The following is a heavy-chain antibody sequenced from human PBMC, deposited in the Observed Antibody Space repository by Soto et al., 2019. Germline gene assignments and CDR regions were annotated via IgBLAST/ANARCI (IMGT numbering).Heavy chain of an antibody. Sequence: GGSLRLSCAATGFTFSSYWVHWVRQAPGKGLVWVSRINSDGTSTNYADSVKGRFTISRDNAKNTLYLQMNSLRAEDTAVYYCARAHSSRTDYWGQGTLVTVSS. D-gene: IGHD6-19*01. CDR1: GFTFSSYW. J-gene: IGHJ4*02. V-gene: IGHV3-74*01. CDR2: INSDGTST. CDR3: ARAHSSRTDY.